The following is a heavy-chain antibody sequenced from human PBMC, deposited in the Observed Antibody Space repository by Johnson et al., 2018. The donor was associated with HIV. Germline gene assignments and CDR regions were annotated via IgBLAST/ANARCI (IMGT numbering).Heavy chain of an antibody. CDR2: ISGSGGST. J-gene: IGHJ3*02. Sequence: VQLVESGGGLVQRGGSLRLSCAASGFTFSSYAMSWVRQAPGKGLEWVSAISGSGGSTYYADSVRGRSIISRDNSKNSLYLQMNSLRAEDTAVYYCASWPHGSGSYQIDIWGQGKMVTVSS. D-gene: IGHD3-10*01. V-gene: IGHV3-23*04. CDR1: GFTFSSYA. CDR3: ASWPHGSGSYQIDI.